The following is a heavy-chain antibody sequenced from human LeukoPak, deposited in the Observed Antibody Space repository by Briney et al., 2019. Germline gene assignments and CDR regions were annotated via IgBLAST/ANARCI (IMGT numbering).Heavy chain of an antibody. CDR2: ISTYNGDT. J-gene: IGHJ4*02. D-gene: IGHD5-18*01. CDR3: ARERDTALAPYLDY. CDR1: GYTFTSYG. V-gene: IGHV1-18*01. Sequence: ASVKVSCKASGYTFTSYGISWVRQAPGQGLEWMGWISTYNGDTKYAQKFQDRVTMTTDTSTSTAYLEMRRLRFDDTAVYFCARERDTALAPYLDYWGQGTLLTVSS.